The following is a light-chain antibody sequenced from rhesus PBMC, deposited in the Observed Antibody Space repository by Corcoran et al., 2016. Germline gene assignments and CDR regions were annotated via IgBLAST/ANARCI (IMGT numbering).Light chain of an antibody. Sequence: QSAPIQSPSVSGSLGQSVTISCTGTSSDIGRYNYVSWYRQQPGTTPKLMKFKVNRRPSGVAARFSGSKSGNTASLTSSGLQAEDEADYYCHSYTNSDSYILGTGTRLTVL. CDR3: HSYTNSDSYI. CDR1: SSDIGRYNY. CDR2: KVN. V-gene: IGLV2-11*01. J-gene: IGLJ1*01.